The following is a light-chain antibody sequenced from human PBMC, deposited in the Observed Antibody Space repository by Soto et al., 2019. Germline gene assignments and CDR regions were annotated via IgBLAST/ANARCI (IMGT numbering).Light chain of an antibody. CDR2: LGS. CDR1: QSLLHSNGYNY. Sequence: DIVMTQSPLSLPVTPGEPASISCRSSQSLLHSNGYNYLDWYLQKPGQSPQLLIYLGSNRSSGVHDRVSGSGSGTDCTLKISRVEAEDVGVYYCMQALQTPWTFGQGTKVEIK. CDR3: MQALQTPWT. J-gene: IGKJ1*01. V-gene: IGKV2-28*01.